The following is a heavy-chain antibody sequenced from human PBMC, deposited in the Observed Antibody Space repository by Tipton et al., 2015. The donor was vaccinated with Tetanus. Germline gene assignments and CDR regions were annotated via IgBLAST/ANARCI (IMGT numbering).Heavy chain of an antibody. J-gene: IGHJ4*02. CDR3: ARDGGGERELRLGY. CDR1: GFTFSSFS. V-gene: IGHV3-48*02. D-gene: IGHD1-7*01. Sequence: SLRLSCAASGFTFSSFSMNWVRQAPGKGLEWVSYISGSSSDIFYADSVKGRFTISRDNGKKSLYLQMNSLGDGDTAVYFWARDGGGERELRLGYWGQGTLVTVSS. CDR2: ISGSSSDI.